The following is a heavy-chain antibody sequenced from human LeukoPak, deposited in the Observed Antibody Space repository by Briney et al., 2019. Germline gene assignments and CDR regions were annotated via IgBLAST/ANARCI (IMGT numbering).Heavy chain of an antibody. V-gene: IGHV1-2*02. CDR3: ARGGDRIAAAGTRALRLDFDY. J-gene: IGHJ4*02. Sequence: GASVKVSCKASGYTFTAYYLHWVRQAPGQGLEWMGGINPNSGGTHYAQKFQGLVTVTRDTSISTAYMELSRLRSDDTAVYYCARGGDRIAAAGTRALRLDFDYWGQGTLVTVSS. D-gene: IGHD6-13*01. CDR1: GYTFTAYY. CDR2: INPNSGGT.